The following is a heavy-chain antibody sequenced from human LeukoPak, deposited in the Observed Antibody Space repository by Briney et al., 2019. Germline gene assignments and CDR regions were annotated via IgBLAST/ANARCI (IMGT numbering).Heavy chain of an antibody. J-gene: IGHJ4*02. CDR3: ARGGYDSSGYYLPFDY. D-gene: IGHD3-22*01. Sequence: GGSQRLSCTTSGFTFSNYEMNWVRQAPGKGLEWVSNITSSGSTIYYADSVKGRFSISRDNAKNSLFLQMNSLRAEDTAVYYCARGGYDSSGYYLPFDYWGQGTLVTVSS. V-gene: IGHV3-48*03. CDR2: ITSSGSTI. CDR1: GFTFSNYE.